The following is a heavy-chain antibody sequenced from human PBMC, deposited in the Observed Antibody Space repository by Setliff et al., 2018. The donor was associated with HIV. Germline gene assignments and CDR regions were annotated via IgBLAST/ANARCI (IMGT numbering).Heavy chain of an antibody. J-gene: IGHJ4*02. CDR3: ARGWELNV. CDR2: ISGHSDNM. D-gene: IGHD1-26*01. Sequence: EASVKVSCKASGYTLTTYGITWVRQVPGLGLEWMGWISGHSDNMKFAQKFQMRLHMTMDPSTSTAHMELTRLTSDDTAVYYCARGWELNVWGQGTLVTVS. CDR1: GYTLTTYG. V-gene: IGHV1-18*01.